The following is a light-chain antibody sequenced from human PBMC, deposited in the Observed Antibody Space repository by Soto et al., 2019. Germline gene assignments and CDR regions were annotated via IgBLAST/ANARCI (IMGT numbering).Light chain of an antibody. Sequence: QSVLTQPPSVSAAPGQKVTISLSGGSSKIGNNFVSWYQQLPGTAPKLLIYENNKRPSGIPDRFSGSKSGTSATLGITGLQAGDEADYYCGTWDSSLGAYVFGTGTQLTVL. CDR2: ENN. CDR1: SSKIGNNF. J-gene: IGLJ1*01. V-gene: IGLV1-51*02. CDR3: GTWDSSLGAYV.